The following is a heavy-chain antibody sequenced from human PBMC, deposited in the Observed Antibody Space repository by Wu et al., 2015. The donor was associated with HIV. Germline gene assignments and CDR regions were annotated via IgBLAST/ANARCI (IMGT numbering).Heavy chain of an antibody. Sequence: QVQLVQSGPEVKKPGASVKVSCKASGYTFTSYDINWVRQATGQGLEWMGWMSPNSGNTGYVQKFKGRVTMTRNTSITTAYMELRSLRSDDTAVYYCVRHPXWNAFDMWAKGQWSPSLQ. V-gene: IGHV1-8*01. CDR1: GYTFTSYD. J-gene: IGHJ3*02. CDR2: MSPNSGNT. CDR3: VRHPXWNAFDM.